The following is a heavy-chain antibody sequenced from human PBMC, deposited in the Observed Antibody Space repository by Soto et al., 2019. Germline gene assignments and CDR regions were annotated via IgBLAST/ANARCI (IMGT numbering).Heavy chain of an antibody. Sequence: PGGSLRLSCAASGFTFSSYGVHWVRQAPGKGLEWVAVISYDGSNKYYADSVKGRFSISRDNSKNTLYLQMNSLRAEDTAVYYCAKDLTRAVGATTPNHYYYYGMDVWGQGTTVTVSS. CDR2: ISYDGSNK. J-gene: IGHJ6*02. CDR3: AKDLTRAVGATTPNHYYYYGMDV. V-gene: IGHV3-30*18. D-gene: IGHD1-26*01. CDR1: GFTFSSYG.